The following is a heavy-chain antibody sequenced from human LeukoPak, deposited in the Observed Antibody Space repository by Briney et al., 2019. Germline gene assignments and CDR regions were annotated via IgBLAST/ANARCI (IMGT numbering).Heavy chain of an antibody. V-gene: IGHV3-7*05. CDR2: IKKDGSEK. CDR3: AGLYGMDV. J-gene: IGHJ6*02. Sequence: GGSLRLSCAASGFTFSSYAMSWVRQAPGKGLEWVANIKKDGSEKYYVDSVKGRFTISRDNAKNSLYLQMNSLRAEDTAVYYCAGLYGMDVWGQGTTVTVSS. CDR1: GFTFSSYA.